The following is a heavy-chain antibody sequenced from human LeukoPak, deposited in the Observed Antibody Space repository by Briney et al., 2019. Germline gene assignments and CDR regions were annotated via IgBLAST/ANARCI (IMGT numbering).Heavy chain of an antibody. CDR2: INGGCTTT. J-gene: IGHJ4*02. V-gene: IGHV3-23*01. CDR1: GFTFSSYA. Sequence: PGGSLRLSCAASGFTFSSYAMSWVRQAPGKGLDSVSAINGGCTTTSYADSVKGGFTISRDNSKNPLYLQINSLGAEDTAVYYFARGVAVSSRIAAVWGQGTLVIVSS. D-gene: IGHD6-13*01. CDR3: ARGVAVSSRIAAV.